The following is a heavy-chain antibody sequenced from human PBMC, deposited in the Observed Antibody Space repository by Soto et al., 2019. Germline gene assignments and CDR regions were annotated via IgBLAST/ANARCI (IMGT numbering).Heavy chain of an antibody. J-gene: IGHJ3*02. CDR1: GYTLTELS. CDR2: FDPEDGET. D-gene: IGHD3-3*01. Sequence: ASVKVSCKVSGYTLTELSMHWVRQAPGKGLEWMGGFDPEDGETIYAQKFQGRVTMTEDTSTDTAYMELSSLRSEDTAVYYCAFRGDFCSAYHSVGRVDILGQATMFTV. CDR3: AFRGDFCSAYHSVGRVDI. V-gene: IGHV1-24*01.